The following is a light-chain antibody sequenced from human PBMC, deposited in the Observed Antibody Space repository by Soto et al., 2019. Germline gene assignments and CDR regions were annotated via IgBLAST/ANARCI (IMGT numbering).Light chain of an antibody. CDR3: QQTYIAPPLT. V-gene: IGKV1-39*01. J-gene: IGKJ1*01. Sequence: DIQTTQSPPSLSASVGDRVTITFRTSENIAKYLNWYQQKRGQAPKVLIVAASNLESGVPTRFSGSGFGTDFTLTSDNVQLEDFATYYCQQTYIAPPLTFGQGTKVEMK. CDR1: ENIAKY. CDR2: AAS.